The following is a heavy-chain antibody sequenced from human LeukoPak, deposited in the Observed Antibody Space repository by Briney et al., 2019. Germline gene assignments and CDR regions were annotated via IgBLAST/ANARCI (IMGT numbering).Heavy chain of an antibody. CDR2: ICYSGST. CDR3: ARALSGDTSWFDP. D-gene: IGHD3-10*01. CDR1: GGSISSGGYY. J-gene: IGHJ5*02. Sequence: SETLSLTCTVSGGSISSGGYYWSWIRQHPGKGLEWIGYICYSGSTYYNPSLKSRVTVSVDTSKNQFSLKLSSVTAADTAVYYCARALSGDTSWFDPWGQGTLVTVSS. V-gene: IGHV4-31*03.